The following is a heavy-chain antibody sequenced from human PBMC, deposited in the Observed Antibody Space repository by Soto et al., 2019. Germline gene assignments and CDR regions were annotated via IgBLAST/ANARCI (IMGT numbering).Heavy chain of an antibody. Sequence: SVKVSCKASGYTFTSYGISWVRQAPGQGLEWMGGIIPIFGTANYAQKFQGRVTITADESTSTAYMKLSSLRSEDTAVYYCARDRTSEYQLLLWGQGTLVTVSS. CDR2: IIPIFGTA. D-gene: IGHD2-2*01. J-gene: IGHJ4*02. V-gene: IGHV1-69*13. CDR1: GYTFTSYG. CDR3: ARDRTSEYQLLL.